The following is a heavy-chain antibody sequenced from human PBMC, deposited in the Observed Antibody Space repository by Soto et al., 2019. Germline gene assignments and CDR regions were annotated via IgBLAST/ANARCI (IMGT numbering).Heavy chain of an antibody. Sequence: ASVKVSCKASGYTFTSYGISWVRQAPGQGLEWMGWISAYNGNTNYAQKLQGRVTMTTDTSTSTAYMELRSLRSDDTAVYYCARDLLLYCSGGSRPVNLDYSAQRTPVTVSS. CDR3: ARDLLLYCSGGSRPVNLDY. CDR1: GYTFTSYG. CDR2: ISAYNGNT. V-gene: IGHV1-18*01. D-gene: IGHD2-15*01. J-gene: IGHJ4*02.